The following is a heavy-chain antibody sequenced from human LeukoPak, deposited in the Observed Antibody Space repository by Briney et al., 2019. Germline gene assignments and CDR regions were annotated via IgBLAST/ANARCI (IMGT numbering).Heavy chain of an antibody. Sequence: RGFLRLSCAASGFSFRGYGMHWVRQAPGKGLEYVSAISADGGTTYYADSVKDRFIISRDNSKNTLYLQMGSLRNEDMAVYYCARGRGGSPFDYWGQGALVTVSS. CDR2: ISADGGTT. J-gene: IGHJ4*02. CDR1: GFSFRGYG. CDR3: ARGRGGSPFDY. D-gene: IGHD3-10*01. V-gene: IGHV3-64*02.